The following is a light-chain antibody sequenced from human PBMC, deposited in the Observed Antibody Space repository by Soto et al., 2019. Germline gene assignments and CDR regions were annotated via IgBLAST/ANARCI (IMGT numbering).Light chain of an antibody. CDR3: QQYGSSSYT. V-gene: IGKV3-20*01. CDR1: QSVSSSY. J-gene: IGKJ2*01. Sequence: EIVLTQSPGTLSLSPGERATLSCRASQSVSSSYLAWYQQKPGQAPMLLIYGASSRATAIPDRFSGSGSGTDFTLTISRLEPEDFAVYYCQQYGSSSYTFGQGTKLEI. CDR2: GAS.